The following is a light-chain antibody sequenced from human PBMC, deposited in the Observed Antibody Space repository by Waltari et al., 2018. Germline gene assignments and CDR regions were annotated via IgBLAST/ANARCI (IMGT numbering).Light chain of an antibody. CDR1: RIGSKS. V-gene: IGLV3-21*04. Sequence: SYVLTQPPSESVAPGEAARITCGGARIGSKSVHWYQQKRGQAPTLVIYSDSDRPAWIPEPYSGYNSGNTATLTITMVEAVDEAEYYCQVWDGATDQVVVGGVTELTVL. CDR2: SDS. CDR3: QVWDGATDQVV. J-gene: IGLJ2*01.